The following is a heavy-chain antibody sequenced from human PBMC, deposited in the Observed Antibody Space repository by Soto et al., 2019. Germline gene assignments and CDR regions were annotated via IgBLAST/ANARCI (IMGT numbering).Heavy chain of an antibody. CDR2: IYTSGST. Sequence: SETLSLTCTVSGGSISSYYWSWIRQPAGKGLEWIGRIYTSGSTNYNPSLKSRVTMSVDTSKNQFSLKLSSVTAADTAMYYCARHEATYYNFYGMDVWGQGTTVTVSS. CDR1: GGSISSYY. J-gene: IGHJ6*02. CDR3: ARHEATYYNFYGMDV. V-gene: IGHV4-4*07.